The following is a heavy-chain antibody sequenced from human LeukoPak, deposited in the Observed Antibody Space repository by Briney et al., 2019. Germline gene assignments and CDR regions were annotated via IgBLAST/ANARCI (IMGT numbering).Heavy chain of an antibody. Sequence: GGSLRLSCAASGFTFSDNYMSWFRQAPGKGLEWVSYISSSATYTNYADSVKGRFTISRDNSKNSLYLQMSSLRAEDTAVYYCAPSFSSGSSIWGQGTMVTVSS. CDR3: APSFSSGSSI. V-gene: IGHV3-11*03. D-gene: IGHD3-10*01. J-gene: IGHJ3*02. CDR2: ISSSATYT. CDR1: GFTFSDNY.